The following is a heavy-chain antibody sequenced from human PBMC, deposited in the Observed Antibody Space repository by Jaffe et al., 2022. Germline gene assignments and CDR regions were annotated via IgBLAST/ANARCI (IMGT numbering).Heavy chain of an antibody. V-gene: IGHV4-4*02. CDR2: IYHSGST. J-gene: IGHJ4*02. Sequence: QVQLQESGPGLVKPSGTLSLTCAVSGGSISSSNWWSWIRQPPGKGLEWIGEIYHSGSTNYNPSLKSRVTISVDKSKNQFSLKLSSVTAADTAVYYCARGLLWFGELVGPYYFDYWGQGTLVTVSS. CDR1: GGSISSSNW. CDR3: ARGLLWFGELVGPYYFDY. D-gene: IGHD3-10*01.